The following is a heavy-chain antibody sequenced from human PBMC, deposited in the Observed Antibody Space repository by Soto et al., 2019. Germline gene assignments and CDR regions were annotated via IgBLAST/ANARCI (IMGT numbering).Heavy chain of an antibody. D-gene: IGHD2-2*01. CDR1: GFTFSSSW. CDR3: ARVPDAFDI. Sequence: GGSLRLSCAASGFTFSSSWMSWVRQAPGKGLEWVANIKQDGSEKYYVDSVKGRFTISRDNAKNSLYLQMNSLRAEDTAVYYCARVPDAFDIWGQGTMVTVSS. J-gene: IGHJ3*02. CDR2: IKQDGSEK. V-gene: IGHV3-7*04.